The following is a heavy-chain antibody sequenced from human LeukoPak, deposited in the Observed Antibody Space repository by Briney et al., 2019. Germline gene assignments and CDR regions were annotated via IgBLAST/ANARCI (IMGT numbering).Heavy chain of an antibody. J-gene: IGHJ5*02. D-gene: IGHD3-10*01. CDR2: IYYSGST. V-gene: IGHV4-39*07. Sequence: SETLSLTCTVSGGSISSSSYYWGWIRQPPGKGLEWIGSIYYSGSTYYNPSLKSRVTISVDTSKNQFSLKLSSVTAADTAVYYCARDPNRNYGSGSYLRWFDPWGQGTLVTVSS. CDR1: GGSISSSSYY. CDR3: ARDPNRNYGSGSYLRWFDP.